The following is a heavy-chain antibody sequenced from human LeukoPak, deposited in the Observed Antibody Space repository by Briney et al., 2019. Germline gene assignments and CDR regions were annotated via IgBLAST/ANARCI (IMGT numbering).Heavy chain of an antibody. CDR1: GYTFTSYG. V-gene: IGHV1-3*01. J-gene: IGHJ2*01. D-gene: IGHD3-3*01. CDR3: ARGPRVFGVVISSYWYFDF. Sequence: ASVKVSCKASGYTFTSYGIHWVRQAPGQGLEWMGWINAGNGNTKYSQKHQGRVTITRDTSASTVYMELSSLRSEDTAVYYCARGPRVFGVVISSYWYFDFWGRGTLVTVSS. CDR2: INAGNGNT.